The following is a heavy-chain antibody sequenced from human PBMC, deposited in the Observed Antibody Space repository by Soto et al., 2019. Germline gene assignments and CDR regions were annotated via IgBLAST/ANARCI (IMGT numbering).Heavy chain of an antibody. Sequence: EVQLVESGGGLVQPGRSLRLSCAASGFIFENSGMHWVRQAPGKGLEWVSGISWNSGNIGYADSVKGRFSISRDNAKKSLYLPMNSLRPDDTAFYFGVKAGVRDLIVEVPVYFDIWGLGTLVTVSS. J-gene: IGHJ4*02. CDR2: ISWNSGNI. V-gene: IGHV3-9*01. D-gene: IGHD2-21*01. CDR3: VKAGVRDLIVEVPVYFDI. CDR1: GFIFENSG.